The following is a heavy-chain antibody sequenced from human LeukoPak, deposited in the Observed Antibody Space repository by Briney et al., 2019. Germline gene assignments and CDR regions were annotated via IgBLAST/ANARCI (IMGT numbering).Heavy chain of an antibody. D-gene: IGHD2-2*02. CDR3: ARDRGYCSSTSCYTVIDY. CDR2: INPNSGGT. J-gene: IGHJ4*02. Sequence: ASVKVSCKASGYTFTGYYMHWVRQAPGQGLEWMGWINPNSGGTNYAQKFQGRVTMTRDTSISTAYMERSRLRSDDTAVYYCARDRGYCSSTSCYTVIDYWGQGTLVTVSS. CDR1: GYTFTGYY. V-gene: IGHV1-2*02.